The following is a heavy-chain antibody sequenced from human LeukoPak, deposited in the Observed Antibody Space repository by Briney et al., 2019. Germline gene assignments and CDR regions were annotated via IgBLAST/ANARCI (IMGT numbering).Heavy chain of an antibody. Sequence: SQTLSLTCAISGDSVSSNSAAWNWIRQSPSRGLEWLGRTYYRSKWDNDYAVSVKSRITINPDTSKNQFSLQLNSVTPEDTAVYYCARESHVQWLVMGYYYYMDVWGKGTTVTVSS. J-gene: IGHJ6*03. D-gene: IGHD6-19*01. CDR2: TYYRSKWDN. CDR1: GDSVSSNSAA. CDR3: ARESHVQWLVMGYYYYMDV. V-gene: IGHV6-1*01.